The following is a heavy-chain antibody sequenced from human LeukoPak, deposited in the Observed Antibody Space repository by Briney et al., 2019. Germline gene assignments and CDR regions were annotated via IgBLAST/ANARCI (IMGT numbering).Heavy chain of an antibody. V-gene: IGHV1-46*01. CDR2: INLSGGST. D-gene: IGHD4/OR15-4a*01. Sequence: GASAMVSCKASGFTFINYYVHWVRQAPGQGLEWLGIINLSGGSTHYPQKFQDRVTMTRDTSTSTVYMELSSLRSEDTAVYYCARDLDYGEKSEDYWGQGTLVTVSS. CDR1: GFTFINYY. J-gene: IGHJ4*02. CDR3: ARDLDYGEKSEDY.